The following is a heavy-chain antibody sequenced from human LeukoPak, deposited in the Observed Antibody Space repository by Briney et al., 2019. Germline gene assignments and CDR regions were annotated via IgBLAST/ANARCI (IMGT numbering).Heavy chain of an antibody. J-gene: IGHJ4*02. CDR3: TRGGYSSSWFWIG. D-gene: IGHD6-13*01. Sequence: GGSLRLSCAASGFTFSNYWMTWVRQGPGKGLEWVANIKKDGSEKYYVDSLKGRFTISRDNAKNSLYLQMSSLRAEDTAVYYCTRGGYSSSWFWIGWGQGTLVTVSS. CDR2: IKKDGSEK. V-gene: IGHV3-7*04. CDR1: GFTFSNYW.